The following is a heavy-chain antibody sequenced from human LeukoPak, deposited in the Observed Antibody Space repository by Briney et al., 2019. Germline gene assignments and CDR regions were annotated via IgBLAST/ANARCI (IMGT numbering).Heavy chain of an antibody. D-gene: IGHD6-25*01. J-gene: IGHJ5*02. CDR1: GGSISSYY. CDR2: INTSGSS. CDR3: AREGGGSRWLDP. V-gene: IGHV4-4*07. Sequence: KTSETLSLTCTVSGGSISSYYWSWIRQPAGKGLEWIGRINTSGSSNYNPSLRSRVTMSVDTSKNQFSLNLSSVTAADTAVYYCAREGGGSRWLDPWGQGTLVTVSS.